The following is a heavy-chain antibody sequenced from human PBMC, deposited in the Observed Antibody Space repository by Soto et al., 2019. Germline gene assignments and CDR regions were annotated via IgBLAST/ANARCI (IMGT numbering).Heavy chain of an antibody. V-gene: IGHV3-23*01. CDR1: GFTFSSYA. J-gene: IGHJ4*02. CDR3: AKTRYSSGWYEVDY. Sequence: GGSLRLSCAASGFTFSSYAMSWVRQAPGKGLEWVSAISGSGGSTYYADSVKGRFTISRDNSKNTLYLQMNSLRAEDTAVYYCAKTRYSSGWYEVDYWGQGTLVTVSS. D-gene: IGHD6-19*01. CDR2: ISGSGGST.